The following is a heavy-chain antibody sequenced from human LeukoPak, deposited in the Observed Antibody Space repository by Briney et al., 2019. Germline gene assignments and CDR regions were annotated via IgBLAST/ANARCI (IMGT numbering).Heavy chain of an antibody. J-gene: IGHJ4*02. V-gene: IGHV4-39*07. CDR3: ARDVDY. CDR1: GGSISSYY. CDR2: IYYSGST. Sequence: SETLSLTCTVSGGSISSYYWSWIRQPPGKGLEWIGSIYYSGSTYYNPSLKSRVTISVDTSKNQFSLKLSSVTAADTAVYYCARDVDYWGQGTLVTVSS.